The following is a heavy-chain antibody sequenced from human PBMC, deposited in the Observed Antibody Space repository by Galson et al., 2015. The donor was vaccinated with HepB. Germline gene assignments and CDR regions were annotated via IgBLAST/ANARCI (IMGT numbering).Heavy chain of an antibody. V-gene: IGHV6-1*01. CDR3: AREIHKYFYDSSGYDY. D-gene: IGHD3-22*01. CDR1: GDSVPNNYAA. CDR2: TYYRSKWYN. Sequence: CAISGDSVPNNYAAWNWIRQSPSRGLEWLGRTYYRSKWYNDYANSVKSRVTINSDTSKNQFSLHLKSVTPDDTAVYYCAREIHKYFYDSSGYDYWGQGSLVTVSS. J-gene: IGHJ4*02.